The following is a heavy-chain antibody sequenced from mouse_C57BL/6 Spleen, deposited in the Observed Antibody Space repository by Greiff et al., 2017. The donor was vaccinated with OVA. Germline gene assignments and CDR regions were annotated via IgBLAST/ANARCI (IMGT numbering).Heavy chain of an antibody. CDR2: IYPGSGST. CDR3: ARSLITTVVADY. D-gene: IGHD1-1*01. J-gene: IGHJ2*01. CDR1: GYTFTSYW. Sequence: VKLMESGAELVKPGASVKMSCKASGYTFTSYWITWVKQRPGQGLEWIGDIYPGSGSTNYNEKFKSKATLTVDTSSSTAYMQLSSLTSEDSAVYYCARSLITTVVADYWGQGTTLTVSS. V-gene: IGHV1-55*01.